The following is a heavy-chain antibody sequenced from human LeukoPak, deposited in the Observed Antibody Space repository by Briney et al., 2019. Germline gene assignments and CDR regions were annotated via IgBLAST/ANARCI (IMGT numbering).Heavy chain of an antibody. D-gene: IGHD6-13*01. J-gene: IGHJ4*02. CDR3: TRAVAAADFSPGY. CDR1: GFPFSSYS. Sequence: GGSLRLSCVASGFPFSSYSMNWVRQAPGKGLEWVSCISSTSSYIYYADSVKGRFTISRDNAKNSLYLQMNSLRAEDTAVYYCTRAVAAADFSPGYWGQGTLVTVSS. CDR2: ISSTSSYI. V-gene: IGHV3-21*01.